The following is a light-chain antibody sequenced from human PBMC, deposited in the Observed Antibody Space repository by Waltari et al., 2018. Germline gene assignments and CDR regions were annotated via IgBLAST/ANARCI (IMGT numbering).Light chain of an antibody. CDR2: EVN. V-gene: IGLV2-14*01. Sequence: QSALTQPASVSGSTGQSITISCTGTSSDVGGYKYVSWYQQHPGKAPKLIIYEVNNRPSGVSNRFSGSKSANTASLTISGLQAEDEADYYCNSFTLGTALLVFGGGTKLTVL. CDR3: NSFTLGTALLV. CDR1: SSDVGGYKY. J-gene: IGLJ2*01.